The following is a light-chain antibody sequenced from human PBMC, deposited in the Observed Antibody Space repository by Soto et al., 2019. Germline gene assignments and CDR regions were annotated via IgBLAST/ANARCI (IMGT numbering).Light chain of an antibody. J-gene: IGKJ1*01. CDR2: GAS. Sequence: EIGLTQSPGTLSLSPGERATLSCRASQSVSSSFLAWYQQKPGQAPRLLIYGASNRANGIPDRFSGSGSGTDFTLTISRLEPEDFAVYYCQQYGSSPLTFGQGTKVEIK. CDR1: QSVSSSF. CDR3: QQYGSSPLT. V-gene: IGKV3-20*01.